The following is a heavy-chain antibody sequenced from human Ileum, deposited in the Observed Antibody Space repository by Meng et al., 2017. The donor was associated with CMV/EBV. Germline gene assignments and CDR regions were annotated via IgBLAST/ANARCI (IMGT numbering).Heavy chain of an antibody. V-gene: IGHV4-30-4*01. CDR1: GDFIRGGGFY. J-gene: IGHJ5*02. CDR3: ARGPGGDWFDP. CDR2: IYFSGST. Sequence: QVQLQESGPGLVKPSQTLSLTCAVSGDFIRGGGFYWTWIRQPPGKALEWIGYIYFSGSTYYNPSLKSRVTISVDTAKNQFSLNLNSVTAADTAVYYCARGPGGDWFDPWGQGTLVTVYS. D-gene: IGHD3-16*01.